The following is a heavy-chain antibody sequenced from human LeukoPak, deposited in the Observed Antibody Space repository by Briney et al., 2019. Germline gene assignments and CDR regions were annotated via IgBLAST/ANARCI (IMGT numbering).Heavy chain of an antibody. V-gene: IGHV3-30-3*02. CDR3: AKPVCDSTTCYRYFDN. Sequence: GRSLRLSCAASGFTFSSYAMHWVRQAPGKGLEWVAVISYDGSNKYYADSVKGRFTIFRDNSKNTVYLQMNSLRAEDTAIYYCAKPVCDSTTCYRYFDNWGQGTLVTVSS. J-gene: IGHJ4*02. CDR1: GFTFSSYA. CDR2: ISYDGSNK. D-gene: IGHD2-2*01.